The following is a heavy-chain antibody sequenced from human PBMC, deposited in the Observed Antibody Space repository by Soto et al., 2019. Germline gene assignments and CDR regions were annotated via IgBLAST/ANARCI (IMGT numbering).Heavy chain of an antibody. CDR1: GYTFTTYY. CDR3: ASGGNGDNVGYWYFDL. V-gene: IGHV1-46*01. Sequence: QVQLVQSGAEVKKPGASVEVSCKASGYTFTTYYIHWVRHAPGQGLEWMGVINPGGVSTKNAQKFQDRGSRTSDTSTSTVYMDLSSRRSEDTAVYFCASGGNGDNVGYWYFDLGGRGTQVTVS. CDR2: INPGGVST. D-gene: IGHD4-17*01. J-gene: IGHJ2*01.